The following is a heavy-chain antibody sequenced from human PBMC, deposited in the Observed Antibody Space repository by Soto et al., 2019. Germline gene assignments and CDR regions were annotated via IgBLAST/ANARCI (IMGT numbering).Heavy chain of an antibody. CDR2: INHSGIT. CDR1: GGSFSGYY. D-gene: IGHD3-16*01. CDR3: ATGKSRLGYMDV. V-gene: IGHV4-34*01. Sequence: SETLSLTCAVYGGSFSGYYWNWIRQPPGKGLEWIGEINHSGITNYNPSLKSRVTISVDTSKNQLSLKLSSVTAADTAVYYCATGKSRLGYMDVWGKGTTVTVSS. J-gene: IGHJ6*03.